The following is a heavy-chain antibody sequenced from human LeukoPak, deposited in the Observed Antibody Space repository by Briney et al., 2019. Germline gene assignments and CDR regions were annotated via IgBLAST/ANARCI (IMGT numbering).Heavy chain of an antibody. Sequence: PSQTLSLTCTVSGGSISSGSYYWSWIRQPPGKGLEWIGSIYHSGSTYYNPSLKSRVTISVDTSKNQFSLKLSSVTAADTAVYYCARLPQLGLYWYFDLWGRGTLVTVSS. CDR2: IYHSGST. CDR1: GGSISSGSYY. V-gene: IGHV4-39*07. J-gene: IGHJ2*01. D-gene: IGHD7-27*01. CDR3: ARLPQLGLYWYFDL.